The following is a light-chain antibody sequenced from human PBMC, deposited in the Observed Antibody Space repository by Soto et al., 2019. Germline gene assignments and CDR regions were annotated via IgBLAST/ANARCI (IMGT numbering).Light chain of an antibody. Sequence: DIQMTQSPSSLSASVGDRVTITCRASESISRHLNWYQQKPGKAPKLLIYAASSLQNGVPSRFSGSGSATDFTLPISNLQPEDFATYYCQQSYSTLSITFGQGTRLEIK. CDR3: QQSYSTLSIT. V-gene: IGKV1-39*01. CDR2: AAS. CDR1: ESISRH. J-gene: IGKJ5*01.